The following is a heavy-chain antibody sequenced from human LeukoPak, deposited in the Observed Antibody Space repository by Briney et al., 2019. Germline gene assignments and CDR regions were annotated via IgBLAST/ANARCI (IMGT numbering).Heavy chain of an antibody. Sequence: ASVKVSCKASGYTFTSYYMHWVRQAPGQGLEWMGIINPSGGSTSYAQKFQGRVAMTRVTSTSTVYMELSSLRSEDTAVYYCARGVPSYSSSWAPPDYWGQGTLVTVSS. CDR1: GYTFTSYY. CDR3: ARGVPSYSSSWAPPDY. V-gene: IGHV1-46*01. D-gene: IGHD6-13*01. J-gene: IGHJ4*02. CDR2: INPSGGST.